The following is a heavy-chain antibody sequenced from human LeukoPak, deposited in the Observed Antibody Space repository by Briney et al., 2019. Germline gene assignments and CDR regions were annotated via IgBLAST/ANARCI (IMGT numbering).Heavy chain of an antibody. D-gene: IGHD2-15*01. V-gene: IGHV4-59*01. J-gene: IGHJ4*02. CDR3: ASWLVGAATFDY. CDR2: IYYSGSS. CDR1: SDSISSYY. Sequence: SETLSLTCTVSSDSISSYYWSWIRQPPGKGLEWIANIYYSGSSRYNPSLQSRVTISVDTSKNQFSLKLSSVTAADTAVYYCASWLVGAATFDYWGQGTLVTVSS.